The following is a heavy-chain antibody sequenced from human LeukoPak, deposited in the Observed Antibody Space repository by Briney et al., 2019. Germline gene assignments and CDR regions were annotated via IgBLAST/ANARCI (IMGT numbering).Heavy chain of an antibody. CDR1: GYTFTNYA. CDR2: ISAYNGNT. D-gene: IGHD2-15*01. J-gene: IGHJ4*02. Sequence: ASVKVSCKASGYTFTNYAISWVRRAPGQGHEWMGWISAYNGNTNYAQKLQGRVTMTTDTSTSTVYMELRSLRSDDTAVYYCARDVGEGFCSGGSCSDYWGQGTLVTVSS. V-gene: IGHV1-18*01. CDR3: ARDVGEGFCSGGSCSDY.